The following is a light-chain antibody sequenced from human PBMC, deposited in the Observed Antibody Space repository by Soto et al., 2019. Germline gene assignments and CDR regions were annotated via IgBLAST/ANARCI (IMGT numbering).Light chain of an antibody. J-gene: IGKJ5*01. V-gene: IGKV4-1*01. CDR2: GAS. Sequence: DIVLTQSPDSLAVSLGERATINCKSRQSVLYSSNNKNYFVWYQQKPGQPPKLLISGASTRESGVPDRFSGSGSGTDFTLTISSLQAEDVAVYYCQQHYSTPLTFGQGTRLEIK. CDR3: QQHYSTPLT. CDR1: QSVLYSSNNKNY.